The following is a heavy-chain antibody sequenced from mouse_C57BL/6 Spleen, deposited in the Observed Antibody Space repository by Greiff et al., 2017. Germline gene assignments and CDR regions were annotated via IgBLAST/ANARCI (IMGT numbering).Heavy chain of an antibody. J-gene: IGHJ4*01. CDR2: ISGGGGNT. CDR3: ARHSTSYYYAMDY. CDR1: GFTFSSYT. V-gene: IGHV5-9*01. Sequence: EVKLVESGGGLVKPGGSLKLSCAASGFTFSSYTMSWVRQTPEKRLEWVATISGGGGNTYYPDSVKGRFTISRDNAKNTLYLQMSSLGSEDTALYYCARHSTSYYYAMDYWGQGTSVTVSS. D-gene: IGHD5-5*01.